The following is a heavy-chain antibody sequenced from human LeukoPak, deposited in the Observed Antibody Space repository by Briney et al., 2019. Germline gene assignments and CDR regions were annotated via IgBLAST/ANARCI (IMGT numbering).Heavy chain of an antibody. CDR2: ISDSGSST. V-gene: IGHV3-23*01. J-gene: IGHJ4*02. CDR3: AKLGCSSTRCYMNC. CDR1: GFTFSTYA. Sequence: GGSLRLSCAASGFTFSTYAMNWVRQVPGKGLEWVPSISDSGSSTNYADSVKGRFTISRDNSKNTLYLQMNSLRTEDTAVYHCAKLGCSSTRCYMNCWGQGTLVTVSS. D-gene: IGHD2-2*02.